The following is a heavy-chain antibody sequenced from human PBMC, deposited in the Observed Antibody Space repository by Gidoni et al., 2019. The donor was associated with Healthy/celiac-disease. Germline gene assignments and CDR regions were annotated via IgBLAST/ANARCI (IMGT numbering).Heavy chain of an antibody. J-gene: IGHJ4*02. D-gene: IGHD3-16*01. V-gene: IGHV5-51*01. Sequence: GSGYSFTSYWIGWVRQMPGKGLEWMGIIYPGDSDTRYSPSFQGQVTISADKSISTAYLQWSSLKASDTAMYYCARRIIVGWGYGDLDYWGQGTLVTVSS. CDR2: IYPGDSDT. CDR1: GYSFTSYW. CDR3: ARRIIVGWGYGDLDY.